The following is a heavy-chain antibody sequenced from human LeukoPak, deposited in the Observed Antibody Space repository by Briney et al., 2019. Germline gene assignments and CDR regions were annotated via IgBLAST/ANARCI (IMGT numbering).Heavy chain of an antibody. CDR3: ARDSGWFRFDY. J-gene: IGHJ4*02. D-gene: IGHD6-13*01. Sequence: GGSLRLSCAASGFTFSSFWMTWVRQAPGKGLEWVANIKEDGSQKYYVDSVKGRFTISRDNAKNSLFQQTNSLRADDTAVYYCARDSGWFRFDYWGQGTLVTVSS. CDR1: GFTFSSFW. V-gene: IGHV3-7*03. CDR2: IKEDGSQK.